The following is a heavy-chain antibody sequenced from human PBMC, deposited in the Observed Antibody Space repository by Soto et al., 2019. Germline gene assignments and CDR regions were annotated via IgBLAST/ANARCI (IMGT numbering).Heavy chain of an antibody. V-gene: IGHV1-46*01. J-gene: IGHJ5*02. CDR3: ARGPNYDFWSGYQGPSNWFDP. CDR1: GYTFTSYY. CDR2: INPSGGST. D-gene: IGHD3-3*01. Sequence: ASVKVSCKASGYTFTSYYMHWVRQAPGQGLEWMGIINPSGGSTSYAQKFQGRVTISVDTSKNQFSLKLSSVTAADTAVYYCARGPNYDFWSGYQGPSNWFDPWGQGTLVTVSS.